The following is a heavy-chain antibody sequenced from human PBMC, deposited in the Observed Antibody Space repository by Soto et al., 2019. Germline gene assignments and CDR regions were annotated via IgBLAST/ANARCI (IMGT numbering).Heavy chain of an antibody. V-gene: IGHV1-3*01. Sequence: QVQLVQSGAEVKKPGASVKVSCKASGYTFTTYAMHWVRQAPGKRLEWMGWINAGNGNTKYSQKFQGRVTITRDTSASTAYMELSSLRSEDTAVYYCAREYYDFWSGYYTTFDYWGQGTLVTVSS. CDR1: GYTFTTYA. D-gene: IGHD3-3*01. CDR2: INAGNGNT. CDR3: AREYYDFWSGYYTTFDY. J-gene: IGHJ4*02.